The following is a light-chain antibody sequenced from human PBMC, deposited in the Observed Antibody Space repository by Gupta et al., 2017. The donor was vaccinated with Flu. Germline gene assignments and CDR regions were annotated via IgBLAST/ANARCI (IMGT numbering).Light chain of an antibody. V-gene: IGLV1-44*01. CDR2: SNS. CDR3: AAWDDRLSGVV. CDR1: SSKIGDNP. J-gene: IGLJ2*01. Sequence: SSSKIGDNPVNWYRQLPGTAPTLLIYSNSQRPSGVPDRFSGSKSGTSASLAISGLQSEDEADYSCAAWDDRLSGVVFGGGTKLTVV.